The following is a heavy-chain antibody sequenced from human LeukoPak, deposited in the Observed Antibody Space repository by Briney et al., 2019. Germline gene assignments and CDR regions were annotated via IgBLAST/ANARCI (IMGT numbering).Heavy chain of an antibody. Sequence: GGPLRLSCAASGFTFSRYGMNWVRQAPGKGLEWVSYISSSGSTIYYADSLRGRFTISRDNAKNSLYLQVNSLGAQDTAVYYCARSATLDYWGQGTLVTVSS. D-gene: IGHD1-26*01. CDR2: ISSSGSTI. CDR3: ARSATLDY. CDR1: GFTFSRYG. J-gene: IGHJ4*02. V-gene: IGHV3-48*04.